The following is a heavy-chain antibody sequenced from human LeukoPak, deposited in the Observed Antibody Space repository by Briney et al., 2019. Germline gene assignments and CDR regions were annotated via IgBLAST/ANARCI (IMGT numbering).Heavy chain of an antibody. CDR1: GGSISSYY. D-gene: IGHD2-2*01. CDR3: ARDRPAAGYDAFDI. J-gene: IGHJ3*02. Sequence: SETLSLTCTVSGGSISSYYWSWIRQPPGKGLEWIGYIYYSGSTNYNPSLKSRVTISVDTSKNQFSLKLSSVTAADTAVYYCARDRPAAGYDAFDIWGQGTMVTVSS. CDR2: IYYSGST. V-gene: IGHV4-59*01.